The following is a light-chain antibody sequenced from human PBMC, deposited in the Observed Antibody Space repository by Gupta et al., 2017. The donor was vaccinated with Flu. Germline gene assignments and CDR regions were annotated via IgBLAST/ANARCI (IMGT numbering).Light chain of an antibody. CDR1: PFPRQY. Sequence: ITCSGDPFPRQYASWYQQRPGQAPVLVIYKDTERLSGIPERFSGSSSGATVTLTISGVQAEDEADYYCQSPVNVDTWVFGGGTKLHVL. CDR3: QSPVNVDTWV. CDR2: KDT. J-gene: IGLJ3*02. V-gene: IGLV3-25*03.